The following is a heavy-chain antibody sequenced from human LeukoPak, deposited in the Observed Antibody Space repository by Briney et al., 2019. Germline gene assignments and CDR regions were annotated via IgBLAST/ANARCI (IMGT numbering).Heavy chain of an antibody. CDR3: ARHRFGHLFDY. CDR1: GDSISGYY. J-gene: IGHJ4*02. D-gene: IGHD3-16*01. CDR2: IYHTGHT. V-gene: IGHV4-59*01. Sequence: SETLSLTCTVSGDSISGYYWSWIRQPPGKGLEWIGYIYHTGHTHYSPSLKSRVTVSLDTSRNQVSLILSSVTAADTAVYYCARHRFGHLFDYWGQGTLVFVSS.